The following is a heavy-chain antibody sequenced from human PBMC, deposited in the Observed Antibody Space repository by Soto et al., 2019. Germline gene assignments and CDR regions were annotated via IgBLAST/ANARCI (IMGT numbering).Heavy chain of an antibody. J-gene: IGHJ4*02. D-gene: IGHD5-12*01. CDR2: ISYDGSNK. CDR1: GFTFSSYG. V-gene: IGHV3-30*18. Sequence: QVQLVESGGGVVQPGTSLRLSCTAFGFTFSSYGMHWVRQAPGKGLEWVAVISYDGSNKYYADSVKGRFTISRDDSKNTLDLQMSSLRAEDTAVYYCAKAQDSGYYIRTEFDSWGQGTLVTVSS. CDR3: AKAQDSGYYIRTEFDS.